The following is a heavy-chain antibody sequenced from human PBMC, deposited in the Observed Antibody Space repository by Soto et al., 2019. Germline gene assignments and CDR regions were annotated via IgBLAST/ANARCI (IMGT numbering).Heavy chain of an antibody. J-gene: IGHJ4*02. V-gene: IGHV1-3*01. CDR3: ERSIVVLPPQTY. D-gene: IGHD2-21*01. Sequence: ASVKVSCKASGYTFTSYAMHWVRQAPGQRLEWMGWINAGNGNTKYSQKFQGRVTITRDTSASTAYMELSSLRSEDTAVYYCERSIVVLPPQTYGGREPLVPVPS. CDR1: GYTFTSYA. CDR2: INAGNGNT.